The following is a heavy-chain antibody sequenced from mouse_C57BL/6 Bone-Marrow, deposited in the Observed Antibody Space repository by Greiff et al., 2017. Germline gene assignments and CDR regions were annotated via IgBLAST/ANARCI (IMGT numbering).Heavy chain of an antibody. Sequence: QVQLQQSGAELVKPGASVKLSCKASGYNFTEYTIHWVKQRTGQGLEWIGWFYPGDGSIKYNEKFQDKATLTADKSSSTVYMEISRLTSEDSAVYFCSRRQGSYSIDYWGQGTSLTVSS. CDR1: GYNFTEYT. J-gene: IGHJ4*01. CDR3: SRRQGSYSIDY. V-gene: IGHV1-62-2*01. CDR2: FYPGDGSI.